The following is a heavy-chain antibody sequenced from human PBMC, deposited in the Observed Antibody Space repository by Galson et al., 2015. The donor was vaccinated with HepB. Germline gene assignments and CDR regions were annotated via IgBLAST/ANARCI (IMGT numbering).Heavy chain of an antibody. V-gene: IGHV3-23*01. CDR2: ISRSGGST. CDR1: GFTFKDYA. Sequence: SLRLSCAASGFTFKDYAMSWVRQAPGKGLEWVSGISRSGGSTSYADSVKGRFTISRDNSKNTLFLEISSLRAEDTAIYYCAKDREVGYCSGGSCSPPDSWGQGTLVTVSS. CDR3: AKDREVGYCSGGSCSPPDS. D-gene: IGHD2-15*01. J-gene: IGHJ4*02.